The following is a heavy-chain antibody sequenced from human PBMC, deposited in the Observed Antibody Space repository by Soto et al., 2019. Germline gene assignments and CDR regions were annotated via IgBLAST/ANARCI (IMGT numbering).Heavy chain of an antibody. CDR3: VRGQPHRITIFEVVIRSYDYGMDV. D-gene: IGHD3-3*01. J-gene: IGHJ6*02. CDR2: IYYSGST. CDR1: GGSISSYY. Sequence: SETLSLTCTVSGGSISSYYWSWIRQPPGKGLEWIGYIYYSGSTYYNPSLESRITMAVDTSKNQFSLKLSSVTAADTAVYFCVRGQPHRITIFEVVIRSYDYGMDVWGQGTTVTVSS. V-gene: IGHV4-59*12.